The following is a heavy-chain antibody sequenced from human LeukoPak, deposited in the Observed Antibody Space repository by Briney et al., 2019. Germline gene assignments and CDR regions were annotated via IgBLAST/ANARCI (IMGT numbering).Heavy chain of an antibody. Sequence: GSLILSCAASGFTFDDYGMSWVRQAPGKGLGWVSGINWNGGSTGYADSVKGRFTISRDNAKNSLYLQMNSLRAEDTALYYCARYDSSGYRYYYYYMDVWGKGTTVTVSS. CDR1: GFTFDDYG. CDR2: INWNGGST. D-gene: IGHD3-22*01. J-gene: IGHJ6*03. CDR3: ARYDSSGYRYYYYYMDV. V-gene: IGHV3-20*04.